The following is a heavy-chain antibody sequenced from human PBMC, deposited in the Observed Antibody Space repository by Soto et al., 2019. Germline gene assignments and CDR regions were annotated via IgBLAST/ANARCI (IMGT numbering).Heavy chain of an antibody. CDR1: GFTFSSYA. J-gene: IGHJ3*02. D-gene: IGHD6-13*01. Sequence: EVQLLESGGGLVQPGGSLRLSCAASGFTFSSYAMSWVRQAPGKGLEWVSAISGSGGSTYYADSVKGRFTISRDNSKNTLYLQMNSLRAEDTAVYYCAKIPHSSSWYLDAFDIWGXGTXVTVSS. CDR2: ISGSGGST. CDR3: AKIPHSSSWYLDAFDI. V-gene: IGHV3-23*01.